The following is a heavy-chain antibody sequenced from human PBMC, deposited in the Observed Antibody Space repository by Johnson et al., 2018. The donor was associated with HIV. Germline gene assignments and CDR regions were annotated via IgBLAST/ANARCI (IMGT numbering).Heavy chain of an antibody. J-gene: IGHJ3*02. CDR3: ARDVRWLPDAFDI. CDR2: IYSGDNT. D-gene: IGHD5-24*01. Sequence: VQLVESGGALVQPGGSLRLSCAASGFTVSSNYMNWVRQAPGKGLEWVSVIYSGDNTFHADSVKGRFIISRDNSKNTLYLQMNSLRAEDTAVYYCARDVRWLPDAFDIWGQGTMVTVSS. V-gene: IGHV3-66*01. CDR1: GFTVSSNY.